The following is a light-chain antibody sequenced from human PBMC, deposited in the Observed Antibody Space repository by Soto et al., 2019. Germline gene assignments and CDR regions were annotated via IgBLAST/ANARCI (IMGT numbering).Light chain of an antibody. CDR3: SSYTSSSTLYV. Sequence: QSALTQPASVSGSPGQSITISCTGTSIDVGDNNYVSWYQQHPGKAPKLMIYDVTHRPSGISNRFSGSKSGNTASLTISGLQAEDEADYYCSSYTSSSTLYVFGTGTKVIVL. CDR1: SIDVGDNNY. CDR2: DVT. V-gene: IGLV2-14*01. J-gene: IGLJ1*01.